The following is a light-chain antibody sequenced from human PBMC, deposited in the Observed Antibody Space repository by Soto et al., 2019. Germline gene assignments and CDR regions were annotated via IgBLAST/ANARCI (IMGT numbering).Light chain of an antibody. Sequence: DIQMTQSPSTLSASIGDTVTITCRASQSISNWLAWYQQKPGKAPKILIYKASNLVSGVPLRFSGSASGTEFTLTISRLEPEDFAVYYCQQYDSSPLTFGPGTKVDIK. CDR3: QQYDSSPLT. J-gene: IGKJ3*01. CDR2: KAS. CDR1: QSISNW. V-gene: IGKV1-5*03.